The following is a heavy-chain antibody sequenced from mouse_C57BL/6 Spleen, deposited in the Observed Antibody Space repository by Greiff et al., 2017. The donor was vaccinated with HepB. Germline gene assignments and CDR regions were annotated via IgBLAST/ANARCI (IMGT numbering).Heavy chain of an antibody. CDR2: IDPSDSYT. Sequence: QVQLQQSGAELVMPGASVKLSCKASGYTFTSYWMHWVKQRPGQGLEWIGEIDPSDSYTNYNQKFKGKSTLTVDKSSSTAYMQLSSLTSEDSAVYYCASTDYRYYFDYWGQGTTLTVSS. CDR3: ASTDYRYYFDY. J-gene: IGHJ2*01. V-gene: IGHV1-69*01. CDR1: GYTFTSYW. D-gene: IGHD2-14*01.